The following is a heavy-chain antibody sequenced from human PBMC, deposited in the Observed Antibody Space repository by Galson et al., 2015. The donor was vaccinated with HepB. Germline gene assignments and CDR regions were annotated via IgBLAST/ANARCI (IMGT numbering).Heavy chain of an antibody. Sequence: EASGFTFSNYAMHWVRQAPGKGLEWVAIISFDGSNKHYADSVKGRFTISRDNSKNILYLQMNSLRAEDTAVYYCARGGYDSSGYYYYYHGVDVWGQGTTVTVSS. CDR3: ARGGYDSSGYYYYYHGVDV. CDR1: GFTFSNYA. CDR2: ISFDGSNK. J-gene: IGHJ6*02. V-gene: IGHV3-30-3*01. D-gene: IGHD3-22*01.